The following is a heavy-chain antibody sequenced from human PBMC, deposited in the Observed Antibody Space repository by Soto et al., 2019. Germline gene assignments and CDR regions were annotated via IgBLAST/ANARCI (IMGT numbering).Heavy chain of an antibody. V-gene: IGHV4-59*08. Sequence: QVQLQESGPGLVKPSETLSLTCTVSGGSISSYYWSWIRQPPGKGLEWIGYTYYSGSTNYNPSLQSRVTIALDTSTHRFSLTLSSVTAADTAVYYCARRHDSWGQGTLVTVSS. CDR1: GGSISSYY. CDR3: ARRHDS. J-gene: IGHJ4*02. CDR2: TYYSGST.